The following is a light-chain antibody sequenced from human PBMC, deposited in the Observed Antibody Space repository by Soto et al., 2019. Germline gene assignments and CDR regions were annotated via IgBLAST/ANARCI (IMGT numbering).Light chain of an antibody. CDR2: AAS. Sequence: DIQMTQSPSTLSASVGDRVTISCRMSQGIISYLAWYQQKPGKVPKLLIYAASTLQSGVPSRFSGSGSGTDFTLTISSLQPEDVATYYCQKYNSAPRTFGQGTKVDIK. J-gene: IGKJ1*01. V-gene: IGKV1-27*01. CDR1: QGIISY. CDR3: QKYNSAPRT.